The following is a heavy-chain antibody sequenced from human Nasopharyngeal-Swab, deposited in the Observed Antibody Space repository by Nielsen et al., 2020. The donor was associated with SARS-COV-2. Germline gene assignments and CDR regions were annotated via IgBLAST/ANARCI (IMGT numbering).Heavy chain of an antibody. CDR1: GFTLTDSA. CDR2: NRSKGNNYAT. D-gene: IGHD2-21*02. CDR3: TRCGGGCYSGRDY. Sequence: GGSLRLSCAASGFTLTDSAIHWVRQASGKGLEWVGRNRSKGNNYATAYAASVKGRFIIFSDDPTNTAYLQMNSLKTEDTAVYYCTRCGGGCYSGRDYWGQGTLVTVSS. V-gene: IGHV3-73*01. J-gene: IGHJ4*02.